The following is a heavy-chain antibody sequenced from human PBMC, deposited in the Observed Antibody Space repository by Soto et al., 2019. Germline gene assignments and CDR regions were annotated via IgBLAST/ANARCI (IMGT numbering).Heavy chain of an antibody. Sequence: SETLSLTCAVSGGSISSGGYYWGWIRQPPGKGLEWIGSIYYSGSTYYNPSLKSRVTISVDTSKNQFSLKLSSVTAADTAVYYCARHQTHSSSYVDPWGQGTLVTVSS. CDR2: IYYSGST. V-gene: IGHV4-39*01. D-gene: IGHD6-13*01. J-gene: IGHJ5*02. CDR3: ARHQTHSSSYVDP. CDR1: GGSISSGGYY.